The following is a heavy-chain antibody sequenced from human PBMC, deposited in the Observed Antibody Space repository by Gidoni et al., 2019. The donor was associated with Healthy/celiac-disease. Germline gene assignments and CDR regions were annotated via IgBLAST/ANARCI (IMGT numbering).Heavy chain of an antibody. Sequence: EVQLVESGGGWVQPGGSLSLSCAASGFTFSSYSMNWVRQAPGKGLEWFSYISSSSSTIYYADSVKGRFTIARDNAKNSLYLQMNSLRAEDTAVYDCAREVGATTPWGQGTLVTVSS. CDR1: GFTFSSYS. D-gene: IGHD1-26*01. V-gene: IGHV3-48*01. CDR3: AREVGATTP. J-gene: IGHJ5*02. CDR2: ISSSSSTI.